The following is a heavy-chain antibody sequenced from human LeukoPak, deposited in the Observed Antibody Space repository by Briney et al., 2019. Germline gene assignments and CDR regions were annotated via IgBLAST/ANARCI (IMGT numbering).Heavy chain of an antibody. CDR2: VNHSGST. D-gene: IGHD2-15*01. Sequence: SETLSLTCAVYGGXFSGYYCSWIRQPPGKGPEWLGQVNHSGSTNYNPSLKSRVTISVDTSKNQFSLKLSSVTAADTAVYYCARWRILGFTVVGAYGMDVWGQGTTVTVSS. CDR1: GGXFSGYY. CDR3: ARWRILGFTVVGAYGMDV. V-gene: IGHV4-34*01. J-gene: IGHJ6*02.